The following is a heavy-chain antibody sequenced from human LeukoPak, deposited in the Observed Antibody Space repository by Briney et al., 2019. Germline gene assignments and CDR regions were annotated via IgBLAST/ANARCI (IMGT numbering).Heavy chain of an antibody. CDR3: ARDLVAPNYYGMDV. V-gene: IGHV4-31*03. CDR1: GGSISSGGYY. J-gene: IGHJ6*02. CDR2: IYYSGST. Sequence: SETLSLTCTVSGGSISSGGYYWSWIRQHPGKGLEWIGYIYYSGSTYYNPPLKSRVTISVDTSKNQFSLKLSSVTAADTVVYYCARDLVAPNYYGMDVWGQGTTVTVSS. D-gene: IGHD6-6*01.